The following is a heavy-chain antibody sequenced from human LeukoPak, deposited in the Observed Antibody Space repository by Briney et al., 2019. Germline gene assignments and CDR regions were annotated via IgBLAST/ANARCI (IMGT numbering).Heavy chain of an antibody. J-gene: IGHJ5*02. CDR1: GYTFTSYY. V-gene: IGHV1-18*04. CDR3: ARDRVYCSGGSCLNWFDP. D-gene: IGHD2-15*01. Sequence: GASVKVSCKASGYTFTSYYMHWVRQAPGQGLEWMGWISAYNGNTNYAQKLQGRVTMTTDTSTSTAYMELRSLRSDDTAVYYCARDRVYCSGGSCLNWFDPWGQGTLVTVSS. CDR2: ISAYNGNT.